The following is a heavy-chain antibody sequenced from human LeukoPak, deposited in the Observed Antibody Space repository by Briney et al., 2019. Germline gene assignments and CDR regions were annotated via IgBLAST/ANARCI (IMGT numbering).Heavy chain of an antibody. V-gene: IGHV3-30*03. CDR3: ARRLDS. J-gene: IGHJ4*02. CDR1: GFTFSSYS. Sequence: GGSLRLSCAASGFTFSSYSVHWVRQAPGKGLEWLAVILYDGSMQYYAESMKGRLTISRDNAKNSVYLQMNSLRAEDTAVYYCARRLDSWGQGTLVTVSS. CDR2: ILYDGSMQ.